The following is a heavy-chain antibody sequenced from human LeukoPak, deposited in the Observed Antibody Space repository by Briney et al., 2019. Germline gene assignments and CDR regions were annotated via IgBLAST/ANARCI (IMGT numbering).Heavy chain of an antibody. CDR1: GASISSYY. CDR2: IYYSGST. V-gene: IGHV4-59*01. J-gene: IGHJ5*02. Sequence: PSETLSLTCTVSGASISSYYWSWVRQPPGKGLEWIGYIYYSGSTNYNPSLKSRVTISVDPSKNQFSLKLSSVTAADTAVYYCARELGGYYGSGSYNWFDPWGQGTLVTVSS. CDR3: ARELGGYYGSGSYNWFDP. D-gene: IGHD3-10*01.